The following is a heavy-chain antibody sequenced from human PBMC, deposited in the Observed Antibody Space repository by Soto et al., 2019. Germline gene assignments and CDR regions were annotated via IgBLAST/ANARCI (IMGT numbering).Heavy chain of an antibody. CDR1: GFTFSSYA. J-gene: IGHJ6*03. CDR3: AKDYKNPKTYAGPYYYYMDV. V-gene: IGHV3-23*01. Sequence: GGSLRLSCAASGFTFSSYAMSWVRQAPGKGLEWVSAISGSGGSTYYADSVKGRFTISRDNSKNTLYLQMNSLRAEDTAVYYCAKDYKNPKTYAGPYYYYMDVWGKGTTVTVSS. D-gene: IGHD1-1*01. CDR2: ISGSGGST.